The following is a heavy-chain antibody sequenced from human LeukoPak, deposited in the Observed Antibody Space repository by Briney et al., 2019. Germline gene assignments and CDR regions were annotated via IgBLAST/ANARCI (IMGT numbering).Heavy chain of an antibody. V-gene: IGHV3-33*01. J-gene: IGHJ3*02. CDR3: ASATGDNDAFDI. CDR2: IWNDGSNK. Sequence: GGSLRLSCAASGFTFSSYVMHWVRQAPGKELEWVAVIWNDGSNKYFADSVKGRFTISRDSSKNTLYLQMNSLRAEDTAVCYCASATGDNDAFDIWGQGTMVTVSS. D-gene: IGHD7-27*01. CDR1: GFTFSSYV.